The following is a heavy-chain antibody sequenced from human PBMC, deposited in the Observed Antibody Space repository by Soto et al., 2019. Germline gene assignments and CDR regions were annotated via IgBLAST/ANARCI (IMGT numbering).Heavy chain of an antibody. CDR3: AKINTIVATTHFDY. D-gene: IGHD5-12*01. CDR1: GFTFSSYS. Sequence: PGGSLRLSCAASGFTFSSYSMNWVRQAPGKGLEWVSSISSSSSSTYYADSVKGRFTISRDNSKNTLYLQMNSLRAEDTAVYYCAKINTIVATTHFDYWGQGTLVTVS. V-gene: IGHV3-21*04. CDR2: ISSSSSST. J-gene: IGHJ4*02.